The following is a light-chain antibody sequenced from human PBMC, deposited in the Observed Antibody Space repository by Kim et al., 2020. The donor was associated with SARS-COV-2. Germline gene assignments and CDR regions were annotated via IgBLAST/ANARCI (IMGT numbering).Light chain of an antibody. CDR3: ASYTTISTWV. V-gene: IGLV2-14*03. J-gene: IGLJ3*02. CDR1: SGDVGAYTY. CDR2: DVT. Sequence: GQSDTVSCTGPSGDVGAYTYVSWYQQHPNKAPKLMIYDVTKRPSGVSNRFSGSKSGNTASLTISGLQAEDEADYYCASYTTISTWVFGGGTQLTVL.